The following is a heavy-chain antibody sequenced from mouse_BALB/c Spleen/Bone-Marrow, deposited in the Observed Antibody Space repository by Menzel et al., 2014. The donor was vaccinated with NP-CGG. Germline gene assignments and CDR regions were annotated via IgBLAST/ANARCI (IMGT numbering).Heavy chain of an antibody. Sequence: EVKVVESGGGLVHPGGSLKLSCAASGFDFSSYWMGWVRQAPEKGLEWIGEINPDSSTINYTPSLKDKFIISRDNAKNTLYLQMSKVRSEDTALYYCSRLGYYGGFAYWGQGTLVTVSA. D-gene: IGHD2-3*01. J-gene: IGHJ3*01. CDR1: GFDFSSYW. V-gene: IGHV4-1*02. CDR2: INPDSSTI. CDR3: SRLGYYGGFAY.